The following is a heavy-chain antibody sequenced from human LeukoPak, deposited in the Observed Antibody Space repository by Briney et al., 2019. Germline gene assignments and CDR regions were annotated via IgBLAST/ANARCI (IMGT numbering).Heavy chain of an antibody. CDR3: ARGRSITLLRGVAMSDGFDI. V-gene: IGHV3-21*01. CDR1: GFTFTSYG. CDR2: IDTSGSYI. D-gene: IGHD3-10*01. J-gene: IGHJ3*02. Sequence: GGSLRLSCTAPGFTFTSYGMNWVRQAPGQGLDWVSFIDTSGSYIYYGDSLKGRVTISRDNAKNSLYLQMNGLRAEDTAVYYCARGRSITLLRGVAMSDGFDIWGQGAMVTVSS.